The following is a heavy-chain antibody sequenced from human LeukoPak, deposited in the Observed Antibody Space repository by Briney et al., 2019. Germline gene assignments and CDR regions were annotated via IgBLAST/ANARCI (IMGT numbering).Heavy chain of an antibody. D-gene: IGHD5-24*01. CDR3: ARDVEMATEVFDY. CDR1: GYTFTSYD. Sequence: ASVKVSCKASGYTFTSYDINWVRQATGRGLEWMGWMNPNSGNTGYGQKFQGRVTMTRNTSISTAYMELSSLRSEDTAVYYCARDVEMATEVFDYWGQGTLVTVSS. CDR2: MNPNSGNT. J-gene: IGHJ4*02. V-gene: IGHV1-8*01.